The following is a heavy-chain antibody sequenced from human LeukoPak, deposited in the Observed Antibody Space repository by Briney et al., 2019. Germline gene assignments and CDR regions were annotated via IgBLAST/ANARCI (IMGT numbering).Heavy chain of an antibody. CDR1: GGPLCGYS. Sequence: SETLSLTCAVFGGPLCGYSGARIPWPQGKGLERIEDLNHSGKPNTKPSLKSQVTISVHTSKNQFSLKLSSVTAADAAVYYCARGGGIRSTPHPAGAFDIWGQGTMVTVSS. J-gene: IGHJ3*02. D-gene: IGHD5-18*01. CDR2: LNHSGKP. V-gene: IGHV4-34*01. CDR3: ARGGGIRSTPHPAGAFDI.